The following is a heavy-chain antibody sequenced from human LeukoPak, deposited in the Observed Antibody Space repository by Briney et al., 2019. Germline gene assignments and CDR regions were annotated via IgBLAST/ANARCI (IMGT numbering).Heavy chain of an antibody. CDR2: INHSGST. CDR3: ARDRTRGYSYGAKTY. Sequence: PSETLSLTCAVYGGSFSGYYWSWIRQPPGKGLEWIGEINHSGSTNYNPSLKSRVTISVDTSKNQFSLRLTSVTAADTAVYYCARDRTRGYSYGAKTYWGHGTLVTVSS. D-gene: IGHD5-18*01. J-gene: IGHJ4*01. V-gene: IGHV4-34*01. CDR1: GGSFSGYY.